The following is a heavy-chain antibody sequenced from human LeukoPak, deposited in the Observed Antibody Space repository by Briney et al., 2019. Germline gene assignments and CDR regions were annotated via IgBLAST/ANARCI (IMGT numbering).Heavy chain of an antibody. CDR1: GYTFSSYA. D-gene: IGHD5-12*01. J-gene: IGHJ4*02. V-gene: IGHV1-2*02. Sequence: ASVKVSCKASGYTFSSYAMNWVRQAPGQGLEWMGWINPNSGGTNYAQKFQGRVTMTRDTSISTAYMELSRLRSDDTAVYYCARIRGYSGYGLGYWGQGTLVTVSS. CDR3: ARIRGYSGYGLGY. CDR2: INPNSGGT.